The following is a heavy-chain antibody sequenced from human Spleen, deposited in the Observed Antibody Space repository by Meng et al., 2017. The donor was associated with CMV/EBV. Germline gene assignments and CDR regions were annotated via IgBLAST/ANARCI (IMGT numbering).Heavy chain of an antibody. CDR2: ISGYNGDT. CDR3: ARGEMADPYWYFDL. D-gene: IGHD5-24*01. Sequence: SGYPFTNYGVTWVRQAPGQGLEWMGWISGYNGDTKYAQQFQGRVTLTTDTSTGTAYMELRSLRSDDTAIYFCARGEMADPYWYFDLWGRGTLVTVSS. V-gene: IGHV1-18*04. CDR1: GYPFTNYG. J-gene: IGHJ2*01.